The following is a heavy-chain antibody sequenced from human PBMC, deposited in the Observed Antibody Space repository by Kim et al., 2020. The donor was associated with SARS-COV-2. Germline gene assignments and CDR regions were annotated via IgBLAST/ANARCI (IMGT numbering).Heavy chain of an antibody. CDR3: AREDIVATIVRY. CDR2: IYYSGST. CDR1: GGSISSSSYY. Sequence: SETLSLTCTVSGGSISSSSYYWGWIRQPPGKGLEWIGSIYYSGSTYYNPSLKSRVTISVDTSKNQFSLKLSSVTAADTAVYYCAREDIVATIVRYWGQGTLVTVSS. J-gene: IGHJ4*02. D-gene: IGHD5-12*01. V-gene: IGHV4-39*07.